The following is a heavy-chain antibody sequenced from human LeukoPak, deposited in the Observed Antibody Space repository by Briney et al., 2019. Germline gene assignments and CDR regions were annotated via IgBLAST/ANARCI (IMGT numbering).Heavy chain of an antibody. D-gene: IGHD3-22*01. J-gene: IGHJ4*02. CDR1: GXSFTSYW. V-gene: IGHV5-10-1*01. CDR3: ARLHMYYYDSSGYHGDY. CDR2: IDPSDSYT. Sequence: GESLKISCKGSGXSFTSYWIGWVRQMPGKGLEWMGRIDPSDSYTNYSPSFQGHVTISADKSISTAYLQWSSLKASDTAMYYCARLHMYYYDSSGYHGDYWGQGTLVTVSS.